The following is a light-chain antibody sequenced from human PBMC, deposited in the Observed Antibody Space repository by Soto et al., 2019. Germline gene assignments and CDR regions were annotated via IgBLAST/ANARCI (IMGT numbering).Light chain of an antibody. V-gene: IGKV3-15*01. J-gene: IGKJ1*01. CDR2: AAS. CDR1: QTVSTN. CDR3: QHYDDWPPSWT. Sequence: IVMTQSPATLSVSPGEGATLSCRASQTVSTNLAWYQQKPGQAPRLLIYAASTRATGIPARFSGSGSGTEFTLTISSLQSEDFAVYYCQHYDDWPPSWTFGQGTKVDIK.